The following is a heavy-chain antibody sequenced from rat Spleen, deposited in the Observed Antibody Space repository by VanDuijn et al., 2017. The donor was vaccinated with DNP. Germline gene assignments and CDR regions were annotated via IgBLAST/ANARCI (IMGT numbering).Heavy chain of an antibody. Sequence: QVQLKESGPGLVQPSQTLSLTCTVSGFSLTSNSVHWVRQPPGKGLEGVGAIWSGGSTDYNSALKSRLSISRDTSKNQIFLKMNSLQADDTGTYYCARSLSYTYYGYFDYWGQGIMVTVSS. CDR1: GFSLTSNS. V-gene: IGHV2-1*01. D-gene: IGHD1-9*01. CDR3: ARSLSYTYYGYFDY. J-gene: IGHJ2*01. CDR2: IWSGGST.